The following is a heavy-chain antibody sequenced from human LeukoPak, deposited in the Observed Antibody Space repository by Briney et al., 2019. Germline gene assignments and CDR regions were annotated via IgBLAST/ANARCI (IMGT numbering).Heavy chain of an antibody. J-gene: IGHJ5*02. CDR1: GGSFSGYY. CDR2: INHSGGT. D-gene: IGHD2-15*01. CDR3: ASTSCSGGSCYRGGWFDP. Sequence: SETLSLTCAVYGGSFSGYYWRWIRQPPGKGLEWIGEINHSGGTNYNPSLKSRVTISVDTSKNQFSLKLSSVTAADTAVYYCASTSCSGGSCYRGGWFDPWGQGTLVTVSS. V-gene: IGHV4-34*01.